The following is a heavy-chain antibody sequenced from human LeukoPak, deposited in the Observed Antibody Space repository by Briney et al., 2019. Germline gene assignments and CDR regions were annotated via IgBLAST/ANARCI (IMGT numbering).Heavy chain of an antibody. D-gene: IGHD2-2*01. J-gene: IGHJ4*02. CDR2: INPNSSGT. Sequence: ASVKVSCKASGYTFTGYYMRWVRQAPGQGLEWMGRINPNSSGTNYEKKFQGRVTITTDTTISTAYMELSRLRSDDTAVYYCARLVVPAAMAMAVDYWGQGTLVTVSS. CDR1: GYTFTGYY. CDR3: ARLVVPAAMAMAVDY. V-gene: IGHV1-2*06.